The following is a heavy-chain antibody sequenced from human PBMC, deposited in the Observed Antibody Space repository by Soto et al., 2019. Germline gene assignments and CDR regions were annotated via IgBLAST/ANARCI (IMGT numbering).Heavy chain of an antibody. V-gene: IGHV1-46*01. Sequence: GASVKVSCKASGYTFTSYYMHWVRQAPGQGLEWMGIINPSGGSTSYAQKFQGRVTMTRDTSTSTVYMELSSLRSEDTAVYYCARRWQLVLGGGYYGMDVWGQGTTVTV. CDR2: INPSGGST. CDR3: ARRWQLVLGGGYYGMDV. D-gene: IGHD6-6*01. CDR1: GYTFTSYY. J-gene: IGHJ6*02.